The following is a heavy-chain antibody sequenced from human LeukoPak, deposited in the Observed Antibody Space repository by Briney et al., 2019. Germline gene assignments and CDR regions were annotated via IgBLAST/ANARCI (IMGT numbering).Heavy chain of an antibody. CDR3: AGDLSSGY. V-gene: IGHV3-74*01. D-gene: IGHD3-10*01. J-gene: IGHJ4*02. Sequence: PGGTLRLSCAASGFTFSSYWMYWVRQAPGKGLVWVSRIKPDGSNTFYADSVKGRFTISRDNAKNTLYLQMNSLRAEDTAVYYCAGDLSSGYWGQGTLVTVSS. CDR2: IKPDGSNT. CDR1: GFTFSSYW.